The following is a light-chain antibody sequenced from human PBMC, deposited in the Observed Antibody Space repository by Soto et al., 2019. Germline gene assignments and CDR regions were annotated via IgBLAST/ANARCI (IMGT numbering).Light chain of an antibody. V-gene: IGLV2-11*01. Sequence: QSALTQPRSVSGSPGQSVTISCTGTSSDVGGYNYVSWYQQHPGKAPKLMIYNVSKRPSGVPDRFSGSKSGNTASLAISGQQADAESDYYYCSNAGSYGFGGGTKLTVL. CDR3: CSNAGSYG. CDR2: NVS. J-gene: IGLJ2*01. CDR1: SSDVGGYNY.